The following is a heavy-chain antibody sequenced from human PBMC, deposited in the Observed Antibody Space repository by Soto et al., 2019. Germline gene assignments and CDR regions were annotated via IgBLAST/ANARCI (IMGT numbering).Heavy chain of an antibody. CDR3: AKDLYEAAGPDYYYGMDV. Sequence: QVQLVESGGGVVQPGSSLRLSCAASGFTFSSYGMHWVRQAPGKGLEWVAVISYDGSNKYYADSVKGRFTISRDNSKNTLYLQMNSLRAEDTAVYYCAKDLYEAAGPDYYYGMDVWGQGTTVTVSS. D-gene: IGHD6-13*01. J-gene: IGHJ6*02. V-gene: IGHV3-30*18. CDR1: GFTFSSYG. CDR2: ISYDGSNK.